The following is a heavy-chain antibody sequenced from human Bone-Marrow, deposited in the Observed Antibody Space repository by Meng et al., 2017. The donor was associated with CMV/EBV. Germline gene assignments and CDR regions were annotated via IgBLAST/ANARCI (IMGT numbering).Heavy chain of an antibody. D-gene: IGHD1-1*01. CDR3: ATGTGRSDFDY. J-gene: IGHJ4*02. CDR1: GFTFSDHY. CDR2: TRNKANSYTT. V-gene: IGHV3-72*01. Sequence: GESLKISCAASGFTFSDHYMDWVRQAPGKGLEWVGRTRNKANSYTTEYAASVKGRFTISRDDSKNTLYLQMNSLKTEDTAVYYCATGTGRSDFDYWGQGTLVTVSS.